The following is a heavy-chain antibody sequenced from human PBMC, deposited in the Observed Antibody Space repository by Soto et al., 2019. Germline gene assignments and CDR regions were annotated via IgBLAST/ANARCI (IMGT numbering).Heavy chain of an antibody. Sequence: QTXGALILSCAASGFTFSSYPMSWVRQAPGKGLEWVSAISGSGGSTYYADSVKGRFTISRDNSKNTLYLQMNSLRAEDTAVYYCAKVEKSSGWYLYDFDYWGQDSLVTVSS. D-gene: IGHD6-19*01. CDR2: ISGSGGST. J-gene: IGHJ4*02. CDR3: AKVEKSSGWYLYDFDY. CDR1: GFTFSSYP. V-gene: IGHV3-23*01.